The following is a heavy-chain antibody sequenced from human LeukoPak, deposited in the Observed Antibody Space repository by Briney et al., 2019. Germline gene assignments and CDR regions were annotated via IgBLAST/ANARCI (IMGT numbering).Heavy chain of an antibody. D-gene: IGHD2-2*01. CDR3: VRSAPTLGYCSSSSCSYWSFDL. CDR2: IYYSGST. V-gene: IGHV4-59*12. CDR1: GGSISSYY. Sequence: SETLSLTCTVSGGSISSYYWSWIRQPPGKGLEWIGYIYYSGSTYYNPSLKRRVNISIDTSKNQFSLKLMSVTAADTAVYYCVRSAPTLGYCSSSSCSYWSFDLWGRGTLVTVSS. J-gene: IGHJ2*01.